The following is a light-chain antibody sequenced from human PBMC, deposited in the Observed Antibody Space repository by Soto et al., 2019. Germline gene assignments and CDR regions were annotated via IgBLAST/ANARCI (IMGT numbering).Light chain of an antibody. CDR3: QQRSNWIT. CDR1: QSVSSY. J-gene: IGKJ5*01. Sequence: EFVLTQSPGTLSLSPGERATPSCRASQSVSSYLAWYQQKPGQAPRLLIYDASNRATGIPARFSGSGSGTDFTLTISSLEPEDFAVYYCQQRSNWITFGQGTRLE. CDR2: DAS. V-gene: IGKV3-11*01.